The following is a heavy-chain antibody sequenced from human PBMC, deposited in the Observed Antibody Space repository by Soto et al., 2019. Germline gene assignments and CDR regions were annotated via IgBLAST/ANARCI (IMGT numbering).Heavy chain of an antibody. CDR1: GFLFSSYG. D-gene: IGHD2-15*01. CDR3: ARQGCSGGSCYYYHRMDV. V-gene: IGHV3-33*01. Sequence: SLRLFCAASGFLFSSYGTHWVRHAPGEGVEWVGVIWYDGSNKYYGDSVQGRFTISRDNSKNTLYLQMNSLRAEDTAVHYCARQGCSGGSCYYYHRMDVWAQATTLT. J-gene: IGHJ6*02. CDR2: IWYDGSNK.